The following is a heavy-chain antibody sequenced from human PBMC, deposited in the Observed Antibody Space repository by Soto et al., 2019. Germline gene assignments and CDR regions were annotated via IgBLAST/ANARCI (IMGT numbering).Heavy chain of an antibody. CDR3: ARGDYYGRSDY. CDR1: GGSIGSYY. Sequence: SETLSLTCTVSGGSIGSYYWSWNRQPPGKGLEWIGYIYYSGSTSYNPSLKSRVTMTVDTSKNQFSLKLYSVTAADTAVYYCARGDYYGRSDYWGPGTLVTVSS. J-gene: IGHJ4*02. CDR2: IYYSGST. V-gene: IGHV4-59*01. D-gene: IGHD3-10*01.